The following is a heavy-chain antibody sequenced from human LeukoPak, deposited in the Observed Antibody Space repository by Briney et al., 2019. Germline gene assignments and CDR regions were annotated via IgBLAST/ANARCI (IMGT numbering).Heavy chain of an antibody. D-gene: IGHD3-3*01. CDR1: GGTFSSYA. V-gene: IGHV1-69*05. CDR2: IIPIFGTA. CDR3: ARGSFWSGYYRYYYYMDV. Sequence: ASVKVSCKASGGTFSSYAISWVRQAPGQGLEWMGGIIPIFGTANYAQKFQGRVTTTTDESTSTAYMELSSLRSEDTAVYYCARGSFWSGYYRYYYYMDVWGKGTTVTVSS. J-gene: IGHJ6*03.